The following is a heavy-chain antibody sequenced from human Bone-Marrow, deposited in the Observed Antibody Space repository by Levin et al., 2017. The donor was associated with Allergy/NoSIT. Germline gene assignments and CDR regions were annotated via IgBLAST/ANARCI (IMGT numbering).Heavy chain of an antibody. Sequence: GGSLRLSCAASGFTFSSTWMHWVRQAPGKGLVWVSRINSDGSSTSYADSVKGRFTISRDNAKNTLYLQMNSLRAEDTAVYYCARDLGYCSGCSCRNWFDPWGQGTLVTVSS. D-gene: IGHD2-15*01. CDR2: INSDGSST. CDR3: ARDLGYCSGCSCRNWFDP. CDR1: GFTFSSTW. J-gene: IGHJ5*02. V-gene: IGHV3-74*01.